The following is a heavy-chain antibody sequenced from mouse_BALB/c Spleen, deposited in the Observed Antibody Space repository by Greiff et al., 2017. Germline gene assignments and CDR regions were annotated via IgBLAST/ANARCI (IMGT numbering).Heavy chain of an antibody. CDR1: GYTFTSYY. V-gene: IGHV1S56*01. D-gene: IGHD3-1*01. CDR3: ARGGSGYTWFAY. Sequence: VQLQQSGPELVKPGASVRISCKASGYTFTSYYIHWVKQRPGQGLEWIGWIYPGNVNTKYNEKFKGKATLTADKSSSTAYMQLSSLTSEDSAVYFCARGGSGYTWFAYWGQGTLVTVSA. J-gene: IGHJ3*01. CDR2: IYPGNVNT.